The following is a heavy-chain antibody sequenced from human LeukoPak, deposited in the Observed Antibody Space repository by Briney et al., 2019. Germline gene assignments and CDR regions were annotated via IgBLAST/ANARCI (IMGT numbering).Heavy chain of an antibody. J-gene: IGHJ4*02. CDR2: INPNSGGT. V-gene: IGHV1-2*02. Sequence: ASVKVSCKASGYTFTGYYMHWVRQAPGQGLEWMGWINPNSGGTNYAQKFQGRVTMTRDTSISTAYMELSRLRSDDTAVYYCAGENSKINYYDSSGPDYWGQGTLVTVSS. CDR1: GYTFTGYY. D-gene: IGHD3-22*01. CDR3: AGENSKINYYDSSGPDY.